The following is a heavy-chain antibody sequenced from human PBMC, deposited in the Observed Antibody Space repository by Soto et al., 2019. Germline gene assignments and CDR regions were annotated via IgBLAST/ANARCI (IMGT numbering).Heavy chain of an antibody. J-gene: IGHJ4*02. V-gene: IGHV3-30*04. Sequence: GGSLRLSCAASGFTFSSYAMHWVRQAPDKGLEWVAVISYDGGNKYYADSVKGRFTISRDNSKNTLYLQMNSLRAEDTAVYYGAKVGYDSSGPNDYRGQGTLVTVSS. CDR3: AKVGYDSSGPNDY. D-gene: IGHD3-22*01. CDR2: ISYDGGNK. CDR1: GFTFSSYA.